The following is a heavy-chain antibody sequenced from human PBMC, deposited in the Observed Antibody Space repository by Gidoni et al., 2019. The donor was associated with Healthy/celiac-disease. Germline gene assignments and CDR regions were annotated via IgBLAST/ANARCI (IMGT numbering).Heavy chain of an antibody. CDR1: GGSISSSSYY. CDR2: IYYSGST. D-gene: IGHD4-17*01. Sequence: QLQLQESGPGLVKPSETLSLTCTVSGGSISSSSYYWGWIRQPPGKGLEWIGSIYYSGSTYYNPSLKSRVTISVDTSKNQFSLKLSSVTAADTAVYYCASYEYGDYSSYFDYWGQGTLVTVSS. V-gene: IGHV4-39*01. J-gene: IGHJ4*02. CDR3: ASYEYGDYSSYFDY.